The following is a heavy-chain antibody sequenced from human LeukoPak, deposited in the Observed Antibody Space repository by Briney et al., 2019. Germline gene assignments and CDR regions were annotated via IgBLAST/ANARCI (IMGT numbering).Heavy chain of an antibody. J-gene: IGHJ4*02. Sequence: PSETLSLTCTVSGYSISSGYYWGWIRQPPGKGLEWIGSIYHSGSTYYNPSLKSRVTISVDTSKNQFSLKLSSVTAADTAVYYCARFYSGSYHGDYWGQGTLVTVSS. V-gene: IGHV4-38-2*02. CDR3: ARFYSGSYHGDY. D-gene: IGHD1-26*01. CDR2: IYHSGST. CDR1: GYSISSGYY.